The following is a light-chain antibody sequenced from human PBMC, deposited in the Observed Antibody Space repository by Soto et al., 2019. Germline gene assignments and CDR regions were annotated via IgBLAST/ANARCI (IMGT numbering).Light chain of an antibody. J-gene: IGKJ3*01. Sequence: EVVLTQSPVTLSLSPGERATLSCRASQSVSSPYLAWYQQKPGQPPRLLIYGASSRATDIPDRFIGSGSGTEFTLTIGRLPPEDFAMYYCQQYGSSPFTFGPGTKVDI. CDR3: QQYGSSPFT. CDR1: QSVSSPY. CDR2: GAS. V-gene: IGKV3-20*01.